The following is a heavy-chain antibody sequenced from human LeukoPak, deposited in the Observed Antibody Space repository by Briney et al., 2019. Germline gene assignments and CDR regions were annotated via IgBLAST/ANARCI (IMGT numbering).Heavy chain of an antibody. V-gene: IGHV3-21*04. CDR2: ISSSSTYI. Sequence: GGSLRLSCAASGFTFSTYSMNWVRQAPGKGLEWVSSISSSSTYIYYADSVKGRFTISRDNAKNSLYLQMNSLRAEDTALYYCAKSRAAAGSIDYWGQGTLVTVSS. CDR1: GFTFSTYS. CDR3: AKSRAAAGSIDY. D-gene: IGHD6-13*01. J-gene: IGHJ4*02.